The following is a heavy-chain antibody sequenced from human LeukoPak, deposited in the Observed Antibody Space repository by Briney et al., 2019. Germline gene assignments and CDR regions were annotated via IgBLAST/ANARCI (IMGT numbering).Heavy chain of an antibody. D-gene: IGHD6-19*01. Sequence: GASLRLSCSASGFTFSKHWILWVRQAPGIGLQSVSRINTDGTVTTYADSVKGRFTVSRDNADNTMFLQMNSVRDEDTAVYYCATKQWLAPPPDSWGQGTPVTVSS. CDR1: GFTFSKHW. J-gene: IGHJ4*02. CDR2: INTDGTVT. CDR3: ATKQWLAPPPDS. V-gene: IGHV3-74*01.